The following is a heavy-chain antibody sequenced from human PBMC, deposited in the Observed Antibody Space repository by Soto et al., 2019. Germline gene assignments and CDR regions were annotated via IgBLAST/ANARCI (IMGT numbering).Heavy chain of an antibody. Sequence: QVQLVQSGAEVKKPGASVKVSCTASGYTFTSYAIHWVRQAPGQRLEWMGWVNAGNGNTKYSQKLQGRVTITRDTSASTAYMELSSLRSEDTAVYYCAREVGYNWNLIDYWGQGTLVTVSS. J-gene: IGHJ4*02. CDR2: VNAGNGNT. V-gene: IGHV1-3*01. CDR3: AREVGYNWNLIDY. CDR1: GYTFTSYA. D-gene: IGHD1-20*01.